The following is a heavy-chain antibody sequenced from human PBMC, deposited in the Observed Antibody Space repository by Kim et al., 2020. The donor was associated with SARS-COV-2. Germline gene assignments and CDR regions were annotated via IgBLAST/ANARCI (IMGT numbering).Heavy chain of an antibody. Sequence: SETLSLTCAVYGGSFSGYYWSWIRQPPGKGLEWIGEINHSGSTNYNPSLKSRVTISVDTSKNQFSLKLSSVTAADTAVYYCARGRGIDWFDPWGKGTLVT. D-gene: IGHD3-10*01. V-gene: IGHV4-34*01. CDR1: GGSFSGYY. CDR3: ARGRGIDWFDP. CDR2: INHSGST. J-gene: IGHJ5*02.